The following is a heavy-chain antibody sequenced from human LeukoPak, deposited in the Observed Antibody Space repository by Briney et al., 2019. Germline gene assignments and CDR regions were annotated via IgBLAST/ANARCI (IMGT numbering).Heavy chain of an antibody. J-gene: IGHJ6*02. D-gene: IGHD2-15*01. CDR2: ISSSGSTI. Sequence: PGGSLRLSCAASGFTFSDYYMSWIRQAPGKGLEWVSYISSSGSTIYYADSVKGRLTISRDNAKNPLYLQMNSLRAEDTAVYYCASQYRIWPNMDVWGQGTTVTVSS. CDR3: ASQYRIWPNMDV. V-gene: IGHV3-11*01. CDR1: GFTFSDYY.